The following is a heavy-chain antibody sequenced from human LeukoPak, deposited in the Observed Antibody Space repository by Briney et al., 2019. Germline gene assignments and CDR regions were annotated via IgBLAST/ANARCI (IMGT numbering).Heavy chain of an antibody. J-gene: IGHJ3*02. CDR3: VREKLGRPYDAFDI. V-gene: IGHV1-2*06. CDR1: GYTFNAYY. D-gene: IGHD1-1*01. CDR2: INPNNEAA. Sequence: GASVKVSCKASGYTFNAYYLHWVRQAPGQGLEWMGRINPNNEAANHVQTFQGRVTMTRDMSISTVYLELSRLRSDDTAMYYCVREKLGRPYDAFDIWGQGTMVTVSS.